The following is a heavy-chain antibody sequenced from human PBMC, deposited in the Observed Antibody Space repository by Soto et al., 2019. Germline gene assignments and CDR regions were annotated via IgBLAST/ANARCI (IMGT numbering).Heavy chain of an antibody. V-gene: IGHV1-18*04. J-gene: IGHJ5*02. D-gene: IGHD6-19*01. CDR3: ARVLAVAGSWFDP. CDR1: GYTFTSYG. CDR2: ISAYNGNT. Sequence: ASVEVSCKXSGYTFTSYGISWVRQAPGQGLEWMGWISAYNGNTNYAQKLQGRVTMTTDTSTSTAYMELRSLRSDDTALYYCARVLAVAGSWFDPWGQGTLVTVSS.